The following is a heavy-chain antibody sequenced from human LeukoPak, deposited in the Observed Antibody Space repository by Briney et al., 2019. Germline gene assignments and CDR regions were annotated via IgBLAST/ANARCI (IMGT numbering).Heavy chain of an antibody. CDR2: IYTSGST. V-gene: IGHV4-4*07. D-gene: IGHD2-8*01. CDR1: GGSISSYY. CDR3: ARDYYCTNGVCYTGLGDYMDV. J-gene: IGHJ6*03. Sequence: TSETLSLTCTVSGGSISSYYWSWIRQPAGKGLEWIGRIYTSGSTNYNPSLKSRVTMSVDTSKNQFSLKLSSVTAADTAVYYCARDYYCTNGVCYTGLGDYMDVWGKGTTVTVSS.